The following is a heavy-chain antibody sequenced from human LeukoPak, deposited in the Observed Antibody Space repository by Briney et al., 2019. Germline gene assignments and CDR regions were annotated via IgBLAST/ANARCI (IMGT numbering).Heavy chain of an antibody. CDR3: ARGPRGVVVVPAAPTTHPNWFDP. CDR1: GGSFSGYY. V-gene: IGHV4-34*01. D-gene: IGHD2-2*01. CDR2: INHSGST. J-gene: IGHJ5*02. Sequence: PSETLSLTCAVYGGSFSGYYWSWIRQPPGKGLEWIGEINHSGSTNYNPSLKSRVTISVDTSKNQFSLKLSSVTAADTAVYYCARGPRGVVVVPAAPTTHPNWFDPWGQGTLVTVSS.